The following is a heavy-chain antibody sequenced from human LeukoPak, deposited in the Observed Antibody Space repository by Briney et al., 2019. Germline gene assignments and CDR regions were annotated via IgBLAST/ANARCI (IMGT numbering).Heavy chain of an antibody. CDR1: GGSISSYY. V-gene: IGHV4-34*01. D-gene: IGHD3-10*01. J-gene: IGHJ4*02. CDR2: INHSGST. CDR3: ARTLMVRGVITPRREVGLDY. Sequence: SETLSLTCTVSGGSISSYYWSWIRQPPGKGLEWIGEINHSGSTNYNPSLKSRVTISVDTSKNQFSLKLSSVTAADTAVYYCARTLMVRGVITPRREVGLDYWGQGTLVTVSS.